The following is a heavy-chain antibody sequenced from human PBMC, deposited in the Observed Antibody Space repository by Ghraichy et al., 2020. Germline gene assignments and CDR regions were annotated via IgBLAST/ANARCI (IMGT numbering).Heavy chain of an antibody. CDR3: ARRVIENGITSADNWFDP. CDR2: VSYSGNA. Sequence: SETLSLTCTVSGDSIKIYYWSWIRQPPGKGLEWIGSVSYSGNANYNPSLKSRVTISVDTSKNQFSLNLNSVTATDTAVYHCARRVIENGITSADNWFDPWGQGILVTVSS. CDR1: GDSIKIYY. D-gene: IGHD1-14*01. V-gene: IGHV4-59*01. J-gene: IGHJ5*02.